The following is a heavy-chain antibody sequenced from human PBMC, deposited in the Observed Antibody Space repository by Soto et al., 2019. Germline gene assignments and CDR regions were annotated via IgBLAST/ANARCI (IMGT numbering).Heavy chain of an antibody. CDR1: GGTFSSYA. Sequence: GASVKVSCKASGGTFSSYAISWVRQAPGQGLEWMGGIIPIFGTANYAQKFQGRVTITADESTSTAYMELSSLRSEDTAVYYCARVGRACSSTSCYRNFDYWGQGTLVTVSS. CDR3: ARVGRACSSTSCYRNFDY. V-gene: IGHV1-69*13. J-gene: IGHJ4*02. D-gene: IGHD2-2*01. CDR2: IIPIFGTA.